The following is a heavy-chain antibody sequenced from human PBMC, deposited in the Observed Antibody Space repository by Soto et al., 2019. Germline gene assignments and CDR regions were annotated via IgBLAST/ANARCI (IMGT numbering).Heavy chain of an antibody. D-gene: IGHD3-16*01. V-gene: IGHV4-61*01. Sequence: QVQLQEPGPGLVKPAETLSLTCSVSGASVTSGLYYWTWIRQPPGRGLEWMGFIYDGGGSNYSPSLRGRVTMSVDSSKNQFSLNLTSVTAADTAVHYCARADGREFDYDDVWGTRGDWFDPWGQGTLVTVSS. CDR2: IYDGGGS. J-gene: IGHJ5*02. CDR3: ARADGREFDYDDVWGTRGDWFDP. CDR1: GASVTSGLYY.